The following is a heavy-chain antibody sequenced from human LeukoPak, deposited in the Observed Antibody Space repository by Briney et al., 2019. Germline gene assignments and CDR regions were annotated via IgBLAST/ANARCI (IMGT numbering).Heavy chain of an antibody. CDR2: IYYSGST. Sequence: SETLSLTCTVSGGSISSYYWSWIRQPPGKGVEWIGYIYYSGSTNYNPSLKSRVTISVDASKNQFSLKLSSVTAADTAVYYCARGSTFYYYYMDVWGKGTTVTVSS. CDR1: GGSISSYY. J-gene: IGHJ6*03. V-gene: IGHV4-59*01. D-gene: IGHD2/OR15-2a*01. CDR3: ARGSTFYYYYMDV.